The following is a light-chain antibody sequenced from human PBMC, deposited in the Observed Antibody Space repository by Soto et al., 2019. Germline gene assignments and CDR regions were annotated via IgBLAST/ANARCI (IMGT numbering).Light chain of an antibody. CDR3: QQYNSLWT. CDR2: DAS. CDR1: QGIRTW. J-gene: IGKJ1*01. V-gene: IGKV1-5*01. Sequence: DIQMTQSPSSVSASVGDRVAITCRASQGIRTWLAWYQQKPGKAPKVLIYDASSLESGVPSRFSGSGSGTEFTLTISSLQPDDFATYYCQQYNSLWTFGQGTKVDIK.